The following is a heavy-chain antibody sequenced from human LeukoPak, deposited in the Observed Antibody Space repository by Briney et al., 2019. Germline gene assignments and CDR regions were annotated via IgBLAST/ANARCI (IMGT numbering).Heavy chain of an antibody. CDR1: GFTFEDYT. CDR3: VKVITGWNTFAFDL. D-gene: IGHD1/OR15-1a*01. J-gene: IGHJ3*01. Sequence: GGSLRLSSVASGFTFEDYTMLWVRQAPGKGLEWVSLIGGSGGLTFYGDSVEGRFTISRDNGRDSVYLQMNSLRTEDTALYYCVKVITGWNTFAFDLWGPGTRVTVS. CDR2: IGGSGGLT. V-gene: IGHV3-43*02.